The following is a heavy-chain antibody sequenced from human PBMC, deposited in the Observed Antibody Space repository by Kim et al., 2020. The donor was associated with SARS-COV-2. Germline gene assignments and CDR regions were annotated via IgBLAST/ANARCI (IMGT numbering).Heavy chain of an antibody. CDR1: GYTFTSYD. Sequence: ASVKVSCKASGYTFTSYDLKWVRQATGQGLEWMGWMNPNIGNAGYAQKFQGRVTMTMDPSITTAYMELSSLRSEDTAVYYCARGVRTISKFDYWGQGTLV. V-gene: IGHV1-8*01. D-gene: IGHD3-9*01. CDR2: MNPNIGNA. J-gene: IGHJ4*02. CDR3: ARGVRTISKFDY.